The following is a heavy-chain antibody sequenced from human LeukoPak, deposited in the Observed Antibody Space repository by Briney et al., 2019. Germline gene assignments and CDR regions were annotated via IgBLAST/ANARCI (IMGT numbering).Heavy chain of an antibody. J-gene: IGHJ4*02. V-gene: IGHV1-2*06. D-gene: IGHD3-10*01. CDR2: INSNSGGT. Sequence: ASVKVSCKASGYTFTGYYMHWVRQAPGQGLEWMGRINSNSGGTNYAQKFQGRVTMTRDTSISTAYVELSRLRSDDTAVYYCARATYGSGSNYFDYWGQGTLVTVSS. CDR3: ARATYGSGSNYFDY. CDR1: GYTFTGYY.